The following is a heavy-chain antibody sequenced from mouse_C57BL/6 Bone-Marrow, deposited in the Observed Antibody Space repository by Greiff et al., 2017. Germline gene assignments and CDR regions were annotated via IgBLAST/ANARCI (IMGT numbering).Heavy chain of an antibody. J-gene: IGHJ2*01. CDR1: GYTFTSYW. Sequence: VQLQQSGTVLARPGASVKMSCKTSGYTFTSYWMHWVKQRPGQGLEWIGAIYPGNSDTSYNQKFKGKAKLTAVTSASTAYMELSSLTNEDSAVYYCTSGGTTVVFFDYWGQGTTLTVSS. CDR3: TSGGTTVVFFDY. CDR2: IYPGNSDT. V-gene: IGHV1-5*01. D-gene: IGHD1-1*01.